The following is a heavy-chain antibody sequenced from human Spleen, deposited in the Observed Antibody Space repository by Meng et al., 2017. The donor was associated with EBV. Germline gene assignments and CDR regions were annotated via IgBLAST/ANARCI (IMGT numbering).Heavy chain of an antibody. CDR2: IDWDDDK. J-gene: IGHJ5*02. Sequence: QIPFNESRPTVHKLKQTLALTCNFSGFSLSSSVVSVGWSRQRPRKALEWLARIDWDDDKRYRPSLKNRLTITKDTSKNQVVLIMSDMDPVDTATYYCAHRLLYQRSRNPFDPWGQGTLVTVSS. V-gene: IGHV2-5*02. CDR1: GFSLSSSVVS. D-gene: IGHD2-8*01. CDR3: AHRLLYQRSRNPFDP.